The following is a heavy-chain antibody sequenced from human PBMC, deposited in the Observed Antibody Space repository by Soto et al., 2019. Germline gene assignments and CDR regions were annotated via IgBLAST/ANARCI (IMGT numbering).Heavy chain of an antibody. Sequence: QPGGSLRLSCAASGFTFSSYGMHWVRQAPGKGLEWVAVISYDGSNKYYADSVKGPFTISRDNSKNTLYLQMNSLRAEDTAVYYCAKDPGYMTTVSNWYFDLWGRGTLVTVSS. CDR1: GFTFSSYG. J-gene: IGHJ2*01. CDR3: AKDPGYMTTVSNWYFDL. D-gene: IGHD4-17*01. V-gene: IGHV3-30*18. CDR2: ISYDGSNK.